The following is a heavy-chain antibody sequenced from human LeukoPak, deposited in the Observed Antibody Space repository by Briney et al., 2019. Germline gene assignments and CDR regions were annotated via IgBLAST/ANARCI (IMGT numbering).Heavy chain of an antibody. Sequence: GESLKISCKGSGYSFTSYWIGWVRQMPGKGLEWMGIIYPGDSDTRYSPSFQGQVTISADKSISTAYLQWSSLKASDTAMYYCARHEYHYDSSGYSFDYWGQGTLVTVSS. V-gene: IGHV5-51*01. CDR3: ARHEYHYDSSGYSFDY. CDR1: GYSFTSYW. CDR2: IYPGDSDT. J-gene: IGHJ4*02. D-gene: IGHD3-22*01.